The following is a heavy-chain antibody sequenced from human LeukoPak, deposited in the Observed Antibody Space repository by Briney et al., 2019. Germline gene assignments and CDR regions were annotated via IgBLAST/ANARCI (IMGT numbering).Heavy chain of an antibody. V-gene: IGHV3-23*01. CDR1: GFTFSSYA. CDR2: ISGSGGST. J-gene: IGHJ4*02. CDR3: AKGSDLLYGYFDY. D-gene: IGHD3-10*01. Sequence: PGGSLRLSCATSGFTFSSYAMSWVRQAPGKGLEWVSAISGSGGSTYYADSVKGRFTISRDNSKNTLYLQMNSLRAEDTAVYYCAKGSDLLYGYFDYWGQGTLVTVSS.